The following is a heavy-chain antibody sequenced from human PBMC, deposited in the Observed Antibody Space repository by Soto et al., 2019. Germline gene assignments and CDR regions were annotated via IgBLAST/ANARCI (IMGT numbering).Heavy chain of an antibody. D-gene: IGHD2-2*01. CDR3: ARVYQLLYYYYMDV. V-gene: IGHV3-11*01. CDR1: GFTFSDYY. CDR2: ISSSGSTI. J-gene: IGHJ6*03. Sequence: GGSLRLSCAASGFTFSDYYMSWIRQAPGKGLEWVSYISSSGSTIYYADSVKGRFTISRDNAKNSLYLQMNSLRAEDTAVYYCARVYQLLYYYYMDVWGKGTTVTVSS.